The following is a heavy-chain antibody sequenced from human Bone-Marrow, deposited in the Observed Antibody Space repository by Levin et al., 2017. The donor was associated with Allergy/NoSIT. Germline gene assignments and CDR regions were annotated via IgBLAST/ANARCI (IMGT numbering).Heavy chain of an antibody. CDR3: ARDKRSDGVTPDWYFDL. CDR2: ISSSGSTK. CDR1: GFTFSDYE. V-gene: IGHV3-48*03. Sequence: QPGGSLRLSCVASGFTFSDYEMNWVRQAPGKGLEWISYISSSGSTKYYADFVKGRFTISNKNSLYLEMNNLRAEDTAIYYCARDKRSDGVTPDWYFDLWGRGTLVTVSS. J-gene: IGHJ2*01. D-gene: IGHD2-21*02.